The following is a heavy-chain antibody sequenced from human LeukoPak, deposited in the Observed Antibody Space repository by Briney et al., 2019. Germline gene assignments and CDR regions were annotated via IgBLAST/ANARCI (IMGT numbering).Heavy chain of an antibody. V-gene: IGHV4-38-2*01. D-gene: IGHD4-17*01. Sequence: PSETLSLTCAVSGYSISSGYYWGWIRQPPGKGLEWIGSIYHSGSTYYNPSLKSRVAISVDTSKNQFSLKLSSVTAADTAVYYCARALYGYGDDYWGQGTLVTVSS. CDR1: GYSISSGYY. CDR2: IYHSGST. CDR3: ARALYGYGDDY. J-gene: IGHJ4*02.